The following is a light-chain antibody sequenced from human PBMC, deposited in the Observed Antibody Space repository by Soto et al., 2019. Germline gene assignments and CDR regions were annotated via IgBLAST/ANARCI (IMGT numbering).Light chain of an antibody. J-gene: IGLJ2*01. CDR1: SSDVGEENY. CDR3: SSFAGSPVV. CDR2: EVS. Sequence: QSALTQPPSASGSPGQSVTITCSGTSSDVGEENYVSWYQQHPGKVPKLILYEVSKRPSGVPDRFSGSRSGNTASLTVSGLQAEDEADYYCSSFAGSPVVFGGATKLTVL. V-gene: IGLV2-8*01.